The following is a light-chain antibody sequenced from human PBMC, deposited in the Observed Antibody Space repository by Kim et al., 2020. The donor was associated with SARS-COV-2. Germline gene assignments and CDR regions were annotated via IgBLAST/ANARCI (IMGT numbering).Light chain of an antibody. Sequence: SSELTQDPAVSVALGQTVRITCQGDSLRSYYATWYQQKPRQAPVLVIYGRNNRPSGIPDLISGSTSGNTASLTISGAQAEDEADFYCQSRDSGGNVVFGGGTQLTVL. CDR3: QSRDSGGNVV. J-gene: IGLJ2*01. V-gene: IGLV3-19*01. CDR2: GRN. CDR1: SLRSYY.